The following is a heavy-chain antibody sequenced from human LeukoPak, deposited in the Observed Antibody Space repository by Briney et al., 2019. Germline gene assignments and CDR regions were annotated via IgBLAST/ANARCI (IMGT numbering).Heavy chain of an antibody. CDR1: GFTFSDYT. CDR3: ARSSGLDI. Sequence: GGSLRLACAASGFTFSDYTMSWVRQAPGKGVEWHSYISTSSTTIYYADSVKGRFTISRDNAKNSLYLQMNSLRDEDTAVYYCARSSGLDIWGQGTMVTVSS. V-gene: IGHV3-48*02. J-gene: IGHJ3*02. D-gene: IGHD5-12*01. CDR2: ISTSSTTI.